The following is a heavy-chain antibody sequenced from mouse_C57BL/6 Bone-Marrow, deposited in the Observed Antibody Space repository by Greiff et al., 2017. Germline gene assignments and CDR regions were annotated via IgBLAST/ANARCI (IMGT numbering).Heavy chain of an antibody. CDR2: IDPENGDT. D-gene: IGHD4-1*01. CDR1: GFNIKDDY. Sequence: VQLQQSGAELVRPGASVKLSCTASGFNIKDDYMHWVKQRPEQGLEWIGWIDPENGDTEYASKFQGKATITADTSSNTAYLQLSSLTSEDTAVYYCTTPGMGPLFDYWGQGTTLTVSS. CDR3: TTPGMGPLFDY. J-gene: IGHJ2*01. V-gene: IGHV14-4*01.